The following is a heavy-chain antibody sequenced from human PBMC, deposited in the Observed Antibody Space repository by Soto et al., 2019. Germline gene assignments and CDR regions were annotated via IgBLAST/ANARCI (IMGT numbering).Heavy chain of an antibody. V-gene: IGHV3-74*01. J-gene: IGHJ4*02. CDR3: VDGMSGWPF. Sequence: GGSLRLSCAASGLTFRDHWMHWVRQGPGKGLVWGSRINGDGSSTNYADSVKGRFTISRDNAKNTLYLQMNRLRAEDTAVYYCVDGMSGWPFWGQGTLVTVSS. D-gene: IGHD6-19*01. CDR2: INGDGSST. CDR1: GLTFRDHW.